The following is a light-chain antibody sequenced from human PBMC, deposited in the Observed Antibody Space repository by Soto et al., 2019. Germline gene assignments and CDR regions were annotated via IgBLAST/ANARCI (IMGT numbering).Light chain of an antibody. CDR2: AAS. J-gene: IGKJ3*01. V-gene: IGKV1-12*01. Sequence: DSQMTQSPSSVSASVGDRVTITCRASQSLSSWLGWYQQKPGKAPKLLIYAASSLQSGVPSRFRGSGSGKDFNFTISSLQPEDFATYYCQQATTFPITFGPGNKVYVK. CDR3: QQATTFPIT. CDR1: QSLSSW.